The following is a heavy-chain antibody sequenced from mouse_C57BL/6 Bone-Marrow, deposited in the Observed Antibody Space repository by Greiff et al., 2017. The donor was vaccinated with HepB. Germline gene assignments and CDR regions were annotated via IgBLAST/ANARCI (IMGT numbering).Heavy chain of an antibody. D-gene: IGHD2-5*01. Sequence: EVQLLESGGGLVKPGGSLKLSCAASGFTFSDYGMHWVRQAPEKGLEWVAYISSGSSTIHYANKVKGRCTISRDNAKNTLFLQMTSRRSEDTAMYYGARRGYSNYSYAMDYWGQGPSVTVSS. V-gene: IGHV5-17*01. CDR1: GFTFSDYG. CDR3: ARRGYSNYSYAMDY. CDR2: ISSGSSTI. J-gene: IGHJ4*01.